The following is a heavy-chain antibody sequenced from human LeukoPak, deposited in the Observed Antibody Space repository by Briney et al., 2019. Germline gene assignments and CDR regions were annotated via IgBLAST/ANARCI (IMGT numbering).Heavy chain of an antibody. CDR1: GGSISSGGYS. J-gene: IGHJ4*02. D-gene: IGHD5-18*01. V-gene: IGHV4-30-2*01. CDR2: IYHSGST. Sequence: SETLSLTCAVSGGSISSGGYSWSWIRQPPGKGLEWIGYIYHSGSTYYNPSLKSRVTISVDRSKNQFSLKLSSVTAADTAVYYCARHHMVTTYYFDYWGQGTLVTVSS. CDR3: ARHHMVTTYYFDY.